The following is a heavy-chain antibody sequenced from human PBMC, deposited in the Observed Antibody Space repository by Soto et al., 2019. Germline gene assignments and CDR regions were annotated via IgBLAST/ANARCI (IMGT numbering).Heavy chain of an antibody. CDR1: GYSFTSYW. CDR2: IYPGDSDT. CDR3: ARLLPLGYDSSGYPYYFDY. V-gene: IGHV5-51*01. Sequence: ESLKISCKGSGYSFTSYWIGWVRQMPGKGLEWMGIIYPGDSDTRYSPSFQGQVTISADKSISTAYLQWRSLKASDTAMYYCARLLPLGYDSSGYPYYFDYWGQGTLVTVSS. J-gene: IGHJ4*02. D-gene: IGHD3-22*01.